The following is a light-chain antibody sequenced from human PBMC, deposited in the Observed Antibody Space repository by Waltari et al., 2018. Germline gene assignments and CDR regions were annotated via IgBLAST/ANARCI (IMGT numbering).Light chain of an antibody. V-gene: IGLV2-8*01. CDR2: ECS. CDR3: VSFAGSNTL. Sequence: QSALTQPPSASGSPGQSVTISCTGTSTDIGVYNYVSWYQQHPGKAPKLLIYECSGRPSGVPDGFAGSKSGLTASLTVFGLQTEDEADYYCVSFAGSNTLFGGGTKLTVL. J-gene: IGLJ2*01. CDR1: STDIGVYNY.